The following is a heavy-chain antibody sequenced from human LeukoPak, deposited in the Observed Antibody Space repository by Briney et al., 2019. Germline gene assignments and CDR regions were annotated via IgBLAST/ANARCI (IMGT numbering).Heavy chain of an antibody. CDR1: GYTFTNYY. J-gene: IGHJ4*02. Sequence: ASVKVSCKASGYTFTNYYMHWVRQAPGQGLEWMGIINPSGGSTNYAQRFQGRVTMTRDTSMSTVYMELGSLRSEDTAVYYCARGMREVDSRGYYYKWFFGYWGQGTLVTVSS. CDR2: INPSGGST. V-gene: IGHV1-46*01. D-gene: IGHD3-22*01. CDR3: ARGMREVDSRGYYYKWFFGY.